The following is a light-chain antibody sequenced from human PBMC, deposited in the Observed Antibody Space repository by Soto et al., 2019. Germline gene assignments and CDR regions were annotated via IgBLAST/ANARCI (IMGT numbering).Light chain of an antibody. J-gene: IGKJ2*01. CDR3: QQTRSLPYT. Sequence: TQMTYSPSFYYGSVRARVTITCRASQSISTYLNWYLQKPGKAPKLLIYAVSGLQDGVPSRFSGSGSGTDFTLAISDLQPEDFATYYCQQTRSLPYTFGQGTKVDI. CDR2: AVS. CDR1: QSISTY. V-gene: IGKV1-39*01.